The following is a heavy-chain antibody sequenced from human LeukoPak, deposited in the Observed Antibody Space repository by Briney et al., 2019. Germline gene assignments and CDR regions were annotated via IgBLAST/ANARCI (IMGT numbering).Heavy chain of an antibody. CDR1: GFAFSSYS. D-gene: IGHD6-19*01. CDR2: ISSSSSYI. Sequence: GGSLRLSCAASGFAFSSYSMNWVRQAPGKGLEWVSSISSSSSYIYYADSVKGRFTIYRDNAKNSLYLQMNSLRAEDTAVYYCAREASSGWYGGHIDYWGQGTLVTVSS. CDR3: AREASSGWYGGHIDY. V-gene: IGHV3-21*01. J-gene: IGHJ4*02.